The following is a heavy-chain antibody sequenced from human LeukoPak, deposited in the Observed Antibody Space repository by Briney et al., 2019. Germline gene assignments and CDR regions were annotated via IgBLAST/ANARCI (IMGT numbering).Heavy chain of an antibody. CDR2: INPNSGGT. D-gene: IGHD2-2*01. CDR1: GYTFTGYY. V-gene: IGHV1-2*04. J-gene: IGHJ5*02. CDR3: ARDGRYCSSTSCYNWFDP. Sequence: ASVKVSCKASGYTFTGYYMHWVRQAPGQGLEWMGWINPNSGGTNYAQKFQGWVTMTRDTSISTAYMELSRLRSDDTAVYYCARDGRYCSSTSCYNWFDPWGQGTLVTVSS.